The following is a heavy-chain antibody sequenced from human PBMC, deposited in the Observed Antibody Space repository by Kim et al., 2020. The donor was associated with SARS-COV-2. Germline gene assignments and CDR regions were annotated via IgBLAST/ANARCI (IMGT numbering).Heavy chain of an antibody. CDR2: AAPNSGAA. CDR3: ARDGLDLSVDPQFFWYFDL. Sequence: ASVKVSCQASGYVFNDHYIHWVRQAPGQGLEWMGWAAPNSGAASGVAKYAQRFQGRVTLTRDASINTAYMELRSLRPDDTAVYFCARDGLDLSVDPQFFWYFDLWGRGTLVTVSS. CDR1: GYVFNDHY. D-gene: IGHD3-16*02. J-gene: IGHJ2*01. V-gene: IGHV1-2*02.